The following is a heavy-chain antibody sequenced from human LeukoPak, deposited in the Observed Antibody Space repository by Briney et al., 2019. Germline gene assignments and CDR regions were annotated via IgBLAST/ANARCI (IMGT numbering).Heavy chain of an antibody. CDR3: ARGRRTYYDPTDNWFDP. V-gene: IGHV4-38-2*02. CDR1: GYSISSGYY. D-gene: IGHD3-3*01. J-gene: IGHJ5*02. CDR2: IYHSGST. Sequence: SETLSLTCTVSGYSISSGYYWGWIRQPPGKGLEWIGSIYHSGSTYYNPSLKSRVTISVDTSKNQFSLKLSSVTAADTAVYYCARGRRTYYDPTDNWFDPWGQGTLVTVSS.